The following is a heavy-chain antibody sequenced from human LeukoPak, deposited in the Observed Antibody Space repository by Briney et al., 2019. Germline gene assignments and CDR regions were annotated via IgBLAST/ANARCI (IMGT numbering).Heavy chain of an antibody. Sequence: GGSLRLSCAASGFSLSNYWMHWVRQAPGKGLVWVSRIHSDGSSTTYADSVKGRFTISRDNAKNTLYLQMSSLRADDTAIYYCARGTTDCNSGSCYYYAFDIWGQGTMVTVSS. D-gene: IGHD2-15*01. J-gene: IGHJ3*02. V-gene: IGHV3-74*01. CDR1: GFSLSNYW. CDR2: IHSDGSST. CDR3: ARGTTDCNSGSCYYYAFDI.